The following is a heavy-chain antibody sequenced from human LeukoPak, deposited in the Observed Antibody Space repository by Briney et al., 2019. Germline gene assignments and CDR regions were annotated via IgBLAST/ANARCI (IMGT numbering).Heavy chain of an antibody. Sequence: SETLSLTCTVSGGSISSGSDYWSWIRQPAGKGLEWIGRIYTSGSTNYNPSLKSRVTISVDTSKNQLSLKLSSVTAADTAVYYCARGGGGWNYVDYWGQGTLVTVSS. V-gene: IGHV4-61*02. CDR2: IYTSGST. J-gene: IGHJ4*02. CDR3: ARGGGGWNYVDY. CDR1: GGSISSGSDY. D-gene: IGHD1-26*01.